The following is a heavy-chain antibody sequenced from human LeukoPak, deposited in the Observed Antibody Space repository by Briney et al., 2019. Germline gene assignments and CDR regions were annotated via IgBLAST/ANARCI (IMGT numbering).Heavy chain of an antibody. D-gene: IGHD3-22*01. CDR2: IWYDGSNK. CDR1: GFTFSSYG. Sequence: GGSLRLSCAASGFTFSSYGMHWVRQAPGKGLEWVARIWYDGSNKYYADSVKGRFTISRDNSKNTLYLQMNRPRAEDTAVYYCARDSYDSSVYYTGGYFDYWGQGTLVTVSS. V-gene: IGHV3-33*01. CDR3: ARDSYDSSVYYTGGYFDY. J-gene: IGHJ4*02.